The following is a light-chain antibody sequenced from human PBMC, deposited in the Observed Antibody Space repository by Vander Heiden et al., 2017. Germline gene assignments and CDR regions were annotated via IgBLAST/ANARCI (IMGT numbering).Light chain of an antibody. CDR1: QDISNY. Sequence: DIQMTQSPSSLSASVGDRVTITCQASQDISNYLNWYQQKPGKAPKLLIYDASNLETGVPSTFSGSGSGTDFTFTISSLQPEDIATYYCQQDDNLPFTFGHRTKVDIK. CDR3: QQDDNLPFT. J-gene: IGKJ3*01. V-gene: IGKV1-33*01. CDR2: DAS.